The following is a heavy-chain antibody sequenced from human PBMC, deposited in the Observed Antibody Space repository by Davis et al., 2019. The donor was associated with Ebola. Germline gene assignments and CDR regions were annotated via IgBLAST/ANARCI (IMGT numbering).Heavy chain of an antibody. CDR3: ERGWTRTGFDV. Sequence: LRLSCAISGDSVSASTAWNWIRQSPSRGLEWLGRTYYTSKWINDYGESVTGRITINPDTSMNQFSLHLNSVTPEDTAVYYCERGWTRTGFDVWGQGIQVTVSS. J-gene: IGHJ4*02. CDR2: TYYTSKWIN. V-gene: IGHV6-1*01. CDR1: GDSVSASTA. D-gene: IGHD6-19*01.